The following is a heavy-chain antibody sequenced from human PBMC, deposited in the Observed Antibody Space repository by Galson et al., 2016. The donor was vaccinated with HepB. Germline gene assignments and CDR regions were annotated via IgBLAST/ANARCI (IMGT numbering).Heavy chain of an antibody. CDR1: GFTFSSYG. CDR2: ISYDGRDK. V-gene: IGHV3-30*03. J-gene: IGHJ4*02. CDR3: ARDPGGLVAVAVVDC. Sequence: SLRLSCAASGFTFSSYGMHWVRQTPGKGLEWVAVISYDGRDKYYPDSVKGRFSISRDNSKNILYLQMNSLRVEDTAMYYCARDPGGLVAVAVVDCWGQGTLVTVSS. D-gene: IGHD6-19*01.